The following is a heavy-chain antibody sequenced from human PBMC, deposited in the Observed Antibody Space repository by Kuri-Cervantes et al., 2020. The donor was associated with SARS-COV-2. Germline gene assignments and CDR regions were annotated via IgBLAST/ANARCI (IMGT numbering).Heavy chain of an antibody. Sequence: GESLKISCAASGFTFSSYAMSWVRQAPGKGLEWVSAISGSGGSTYYADSVKGRFTISRDNYKNTLYLQMNSLRAEDTAVYYCAKDHMAAMVRGPRGYFDYWGQGTLVTVSS. V-gene: IGHV3-23*01. CDR2: ISGSGGST. CDR3: AKDHMAAMVRGPRGYFDY. J-gene: IGHJ4*02. D-gene: IGHD3-10*01. CDR1: GFTFSSYA.